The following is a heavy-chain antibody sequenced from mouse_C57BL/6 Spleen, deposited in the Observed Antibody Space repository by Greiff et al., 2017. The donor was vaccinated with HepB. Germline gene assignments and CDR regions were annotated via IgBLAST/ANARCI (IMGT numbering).Heavy chain of an antibody. CDR2: IWGVGST. D-gene: IGHD1-2*01. CDR3: ARSSITTGGAMDY. V-gene: IGHV2-6*01. Sequence: VHLVESGPGLVAPSQSLSITCTVSGFSLTSYGVDWVRQSPGKGLEWLGVIWGVGSTNYNSALKSRLSISKDNSKSRVFLKMNSLQTDDTAMYYCARSSITTGGAMDYWGQGTSVTVSS. J-gene: IGHJ4*01. CDR1: GFSLTSYG.